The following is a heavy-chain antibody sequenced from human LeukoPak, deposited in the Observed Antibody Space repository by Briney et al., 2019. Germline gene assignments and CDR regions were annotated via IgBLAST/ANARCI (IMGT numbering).Heavy chain of an antibody. J-gene: IGHJ4*02. V-gene: IGHV3-23*01. CDR1: GFTFSSYA. CDR3: AKLRDFFDSSGQFDY. CDR2: TSGSGDGT. Sequence: GGSLRLSCAASGFTFSSYAMSWVRQAPGKGLEWVSATSGSGDGTFYADSVKGRFTISRDNSKNTLYLQMNSLRAEDTAIYYCAKLRDFFDSSGQFDYWGQGTLVTGSS. D-gene: IGHD3-22*01.